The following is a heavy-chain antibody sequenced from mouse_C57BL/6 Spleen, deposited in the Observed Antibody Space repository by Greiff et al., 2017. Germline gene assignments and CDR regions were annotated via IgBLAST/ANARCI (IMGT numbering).Heavy chain of an antibody. CDR3: ARRGSGPAWFAY. V-gene: IGHV1-55*01. CDR1: GYTFTSYW. Sequence: QVQLQQPGAELVKPGASVKMSCKASGYTFTSYWITWVKQRPGQGLEWIGDIYPGSGSTNYNENFKSKATLTVDTSSSTAYMQLSSLTSEDSAVYYCARRGSGPAWFAYWGQGTLVTVSA. J-gene: IGHJ3*01. CDR2: IYPGSGST. D-gene: IGHD3-2*02.